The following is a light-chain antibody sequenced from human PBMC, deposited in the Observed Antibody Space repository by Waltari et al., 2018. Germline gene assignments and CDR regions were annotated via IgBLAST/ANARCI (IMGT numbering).Light chain of an antibody. Sequence: ELVMTQSPATLSVSPGERATLSCSASQSVSSNLAWYQQKPGQAPRPLIYGASTRATVIPAGLSGRGSGTEVNLTISSLQSEDFAVYYCQQYKNWPWTFGLGTKVEIK. CDR3: QQYKNWPWT. V-gene: IGKV3-15*01. CDR1: QSVSSN. CDR2: GAS. J-gene: IGKJ1*01.